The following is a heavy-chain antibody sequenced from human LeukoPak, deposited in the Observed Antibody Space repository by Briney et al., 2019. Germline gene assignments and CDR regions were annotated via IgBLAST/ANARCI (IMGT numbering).Heavy chain of an antibody. D-gene: IGHD2-2*01. CDR3: ASGATAAID. CDR1: GFTFSSYS. V-gene: IGHV3-21*01. J-gene: IGHJ4*02. CDR2: INSSSSSI. Sequence: GESLRLSCAASGFTFSSYSMNWARQAPGKGLEWVSSINSSSSSIYSADSVKGRITISRENAKNPLYLQMNSLKAEDTAVYYCASGATAAIDWGQGTLVTVSS.